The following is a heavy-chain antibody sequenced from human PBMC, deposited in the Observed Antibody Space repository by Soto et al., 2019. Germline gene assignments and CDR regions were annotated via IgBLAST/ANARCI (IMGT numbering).Heavy chain of an antibody. CDR1: GFTFSSFG. D-gene: IGHD6-6*01. Sequence: QVHLVESGGGVVQPGRSLRLSCAASGFTFSSFGMHWVRQAPGKGLEWVAVISYDGNNKYYADSVKGRFTISRDNSKNTLSLQIHSLRAEDTAVYFCAKEKLYQAQIAAHRGMGVWGQGTAVTVSS. CDR2: ISYDGNNK. V-gene: IGHV3-30*18. CDR3: AKEKLYQAQIAAHRGMGV. J-gene: IGHJ6*02.